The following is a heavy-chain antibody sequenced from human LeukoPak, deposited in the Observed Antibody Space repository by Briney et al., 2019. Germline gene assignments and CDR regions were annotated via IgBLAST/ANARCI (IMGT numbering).Heavy chain of an antibody. CDR2: IYTSGST. CDR1: GGSISSYY. V-gene: IGHV4-4*07. D-gene: IGHD3-22*01. Sequence: SETLSLTCTVSGGSISSYYWSWIRQPAGKGLEWIGRIYTSGSTNYNPSLKSRVTMSVDTSKNQFSLKLSSVTAADTAVYYCARIPYYYDSSGYEYYFDYWGQGTLVTVSS. CDR3: ARIPYYYDSSGYEYYFDY. J-gene: IGHJ4*02.